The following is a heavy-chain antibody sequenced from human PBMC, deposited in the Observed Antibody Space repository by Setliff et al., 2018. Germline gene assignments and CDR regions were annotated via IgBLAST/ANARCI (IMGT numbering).Heavy chain of an antibody. CDR3: ARDRTYYGSGTYTRWFDY. J-gene: IGHJ4*02. D-gene: IGHD3-10*01. V-gene: IGHV4-61*09. CDR2: IYTSWST. Sequence: SETLSLTCTVSGDPMSSRRYYWAWIRQPAGKGLEWIGQIYTSWSTNYNPSLKSRVTISLDTSNNQFSLSLSSVTAADTAVYYCARDRTYYGSGTYTRWFDYWGQGTLVTVSS. CDR1: GDPMSSRRYY.